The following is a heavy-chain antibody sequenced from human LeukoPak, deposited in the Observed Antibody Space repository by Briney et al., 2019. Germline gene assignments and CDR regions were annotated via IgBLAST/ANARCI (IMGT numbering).Heavy chain of an antibody. CDR2: IYYSGST. CDR1: GGSISSHY. D-gene: IGHD4-11*01. Sequence: SETLSLTCTVSGGSISSHYWSWIRQPPGKGLEWIGYIYYSGSTNYNPSLKSRVTISVDTSKNQFSLKLSSVTAADTAVYYCARAYSNYGYYYYMDVWGKGTTVTVSS. CDR3: ARAYSNYGYYYYMDV. V-gene: IGHV4-59*11. J-gene: IGHJ6*03.